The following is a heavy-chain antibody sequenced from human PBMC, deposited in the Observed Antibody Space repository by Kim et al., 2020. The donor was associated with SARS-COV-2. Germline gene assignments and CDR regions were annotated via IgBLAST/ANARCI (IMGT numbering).Heavy chain of an antibody. J-gene: IGHJ4*02. D-gene: IGHD3-22*01. Sequence: GGSLRLSCAASGFTFSNAWMSWVRQAPGKGLEWVGRIKSKTDGGTTDYAAPVKGRFTISRDDSKNTLYLQMNSLKTEDTAVYYCTTDRWYYDSSGPFDYWGQGTLVTVSS. CDR1: GFTFSNAW. CDR2: IKSKTDGGTT. CDR3: TTDRWYYDSSGPFDY. V-gene: IGHV3-15*01.